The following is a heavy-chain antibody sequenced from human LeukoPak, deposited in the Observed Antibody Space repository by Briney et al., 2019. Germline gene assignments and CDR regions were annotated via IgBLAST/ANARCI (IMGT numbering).Heavy chain of an antibody. CDR3: ARGPNDYYSYYFDI. D-gene: IGHD4-11*01. CDR2: IHPNSGDT. V-gene: IGHV1-2*06. CDR1: GYTFIDYY. Sequence: ASVKVSCKTSGYTFIDYYIHWVRQAPGHKLEWMGRIHPNSGDTNSARKFQGRLAMTRGTSISTAYMELSTLRSDDTAIYYCARGPNDYYSYYFDIWGQGTLVTVSS. J-gene: IGHJ4*02.